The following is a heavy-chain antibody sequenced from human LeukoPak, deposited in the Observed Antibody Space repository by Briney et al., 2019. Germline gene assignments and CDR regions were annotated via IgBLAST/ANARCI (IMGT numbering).Heavy chain of an antibody. D-gene: IGHD6-13*01. J-gene: IGHJ4*02. CDR2: IYYSGST. V-gene: IGHV4-59*02. Sequence: SETLSLTCTVSGVSVSGFYWTWIRQSPGKGLEWIGYIYYSGSTNYNPSLKSRVTISVDTSKNQFSLKLSSVTAADTAVYYCARDVAAAGSDYWGQGTLVTVSS. CDR3: ARDVAAAGSDY. CDR1: GVSVSGFY.